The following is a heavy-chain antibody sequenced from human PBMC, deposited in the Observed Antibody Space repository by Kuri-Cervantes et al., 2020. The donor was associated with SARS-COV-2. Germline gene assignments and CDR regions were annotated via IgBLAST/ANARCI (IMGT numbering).Heavy chain of an antibody. CDR2: ISGSGGST. J-gene: IGHJ5*02. V-gene: IGHV3-23*01. Sequence: GESLKISCAASGFTFSSYAMSWVRQAPGKGLEWVSAISGSGGSTYYADSVKGRFTISRDNSKNTLYLQMNSLRAEDTAVYYCARVSRDITWNRGSWFDPWGQGTLVTVSS. CDR3: ARVSRDITWNRGSWFDP. D-gene: IGHD1-26*01. CDR1: GFTFSSYA.